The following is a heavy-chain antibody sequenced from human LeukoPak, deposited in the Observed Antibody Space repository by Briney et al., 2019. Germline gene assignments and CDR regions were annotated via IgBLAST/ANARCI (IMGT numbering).Heavy chain of an antibody. Sequence: GGSLRLSCAASGFTFSSYAMSWVRQAPGKGLEWVSAISGSGGSTYYADSVKGRFTISRDNSKNTLYLQMNSLRAEDTAVYYCAKDRYDFWSGAYFDYWGQGTLVTVSS. CDR2: ISGSGGST. CDR3: AKDRYDFWSGAYFDY. J-gene: IGHJ4*02. CDR1: GFTFSSYA. D-gene: IGHD3-3*01. V-gene: IGHV3-23*01.